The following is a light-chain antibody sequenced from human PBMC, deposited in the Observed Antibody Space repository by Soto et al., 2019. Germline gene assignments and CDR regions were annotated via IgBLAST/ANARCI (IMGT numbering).Light chain of an antibody. V-gene: IGKV4-1*01. CDR2: WAT. CDR1: RSVLDNSDNKNY. J-gene: IGKJ2*01. CDR3: QQYYSTPYT. Sequence: DIVMTQSPDSLTVSLGERATINCKSSRSVLDNSDNKNYLAWYQQKSGQPPKLLIYWATTREFGVPDRFSGSGAGTDFTLTISSLRAEDVAVYYCQQYYSTPYTFGQGTKLEIK.